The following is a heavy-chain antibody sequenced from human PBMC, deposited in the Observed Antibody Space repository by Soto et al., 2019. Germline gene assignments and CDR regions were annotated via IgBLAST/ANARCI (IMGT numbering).Heavy chain of an antibody. CDR2: IYTSGST. Sequence: SETLSLTCTVSGGSISSYYWSWIRQPAGKGLEWIGRIYTSGSTNYHPSLKSRVTISVDTTKNQFSLKLSSVTAADTAVYYCARGSAPVLRYFDWLPDDAFDIWGQGTMVTVSS. J-gene: IGHJ3*02. CDR3: ARGSAPVLRYFDWLPDDAFDI. V-gene: IGHV4-4*07. D-gene: IGHD3-9*01. CDR1: GGSISSYY.